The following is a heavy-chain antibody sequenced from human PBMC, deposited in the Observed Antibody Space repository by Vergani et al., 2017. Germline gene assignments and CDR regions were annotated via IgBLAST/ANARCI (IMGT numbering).Heavy chain of an antibody. CDR1: GGSISSYY. CDR3: ARVRSNWGFFDY. CDR2: IYYSGST. V-gene: IGHV4-59*01. J-gene: IGHJ4*02. Sequence: QVQLQESGPGLVTPSETLSLTCTVSGGSISSYYWSWIRQPPGKGLEWIGYIYYSGSTTYNPSLKSRVTISVDTSKNQFSLKLSSVTAADTAVYYCARVRSNWGFFDYWGQGTLVTVSS. D-gene: IGHD7-27*01.